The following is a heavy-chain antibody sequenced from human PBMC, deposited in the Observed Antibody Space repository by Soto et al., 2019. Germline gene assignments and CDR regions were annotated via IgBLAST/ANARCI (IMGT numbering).Heavy chain of an antibody. CDR2: IWYDGSNK. D-gene: IGHD5-18*01. CDR1: GFTFSSYG. Sequence: GGSLRLSCAASGFTFSSYGMHWVRQAPGKGLEWVAVIWYDGSNKYYADSVKGRFTISRDNSKNTLYLQMNSLRAEDTAVYYCARDGWLPLPAYYFDYWGQGTLVTVSS. V-gene: IGHV3-33*01. CDR3: ARDGWLPLPAYYFDY. J-gene: IGHJ4*02.